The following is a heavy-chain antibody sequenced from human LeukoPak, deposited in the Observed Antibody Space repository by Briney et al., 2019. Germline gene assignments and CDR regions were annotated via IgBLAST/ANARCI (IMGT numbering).Heavy chain of an antibody. D-gene: IGHD2-21*01. CDR1: GLFLSSFS. J-gene: IGHJ4*02. CDR2: ISSSSSTI. CDR3: VPPTSYYYFDH. V-gene: IGHV3-48*02. Sequence: GSLRLSCAASGLFLSSFSMKWGRQAPGKGLEWVSYISSSSSTINYAASVKGRFTISRDNGKNLLYLQMNRLRDEDTAVYYCVPPTSYYYFDHWGQGTLVTVSS.